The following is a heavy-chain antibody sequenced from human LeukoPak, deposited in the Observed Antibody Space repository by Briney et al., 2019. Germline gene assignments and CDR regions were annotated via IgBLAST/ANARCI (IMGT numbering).Heavy chain of an antibody. Sequence: SQTLSLTCTVSGGSISSGGYYWSWIRQHPGKGLEWIGHIDYSGNTYYNPSLESRVIVSVDTSENQFSLKLKFVTAADTAVYYCARSHVLTTGELDCWGQGTLVIVSS. CDR3: ARSHVLTTGELDC. J-gene: IGHJ4*02. V-gene: IGHV4-31*03. D-gene: IGHD4/OR15-4a*01. CDR2: IDYSGNT. CDR1: GGSISSGGYY.